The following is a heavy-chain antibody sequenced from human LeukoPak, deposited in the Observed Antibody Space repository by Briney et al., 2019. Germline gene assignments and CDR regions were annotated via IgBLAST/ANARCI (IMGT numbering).Heavy chain of an antibody. V-gene: IGHV4-59*12. CDR3: ARGPGGSGAFDI. CDR2: IYHSGST. D-gene: IGHD3-10*01. CDR1: GGSISSYY. J-gene: IGHJ3*02. Sequence: SETLSLTCTVSGGSISSYYWSWIRQPPGKGLEWIGYIYHSGSTYYNPSLKSRVTISVDRSKNQFSLKLSSVTAADTAVYYCARGPGGSGAFDIWGQGTMVTVSS.